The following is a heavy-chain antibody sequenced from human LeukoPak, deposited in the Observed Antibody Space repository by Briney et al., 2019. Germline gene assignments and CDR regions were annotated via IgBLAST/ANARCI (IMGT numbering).Heavy chain of an antibody. D-gene: IGHD6-19*01. CDR2: IYTSGST. V-gene: IGHV4-61*02. CDR1: GGSICSGSYY. Sequence: SQTLSLTCTVSGGSICSGSYYWSWIRQPAGKGLEWIGRIYTSGSTNYNPSLKSRVTISVDTSKNQFSLKLSSVTAADTAVYYCAREVAVAGTDYYGMDVWGQGTTVTVSS. CDR3: AREVAVAGTDYYGMDV. J-gene: IGHJ6*02.